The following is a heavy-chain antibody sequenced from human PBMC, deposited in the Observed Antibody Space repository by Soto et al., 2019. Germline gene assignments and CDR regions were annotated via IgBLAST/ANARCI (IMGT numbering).Heavy chain of an antibody. D-gene: IGHD5-12*01. CDR2: IIPIFGTA. V-gene: IGHV1-69*13. CDR3: ARGIVSGYNFESYYYYGMDV. J-gene: IGHJ6*02. CDR1: GGTFSSYA. Sequence: SVKVSCKASGGTFSSYAISWVRQAPGQGLEWMGGIIPIFGTANYAQKFQGRVTITADESTSTAYMELSSLRSEDTAVYYCARGIVSGYNFESYYYYGMDVWGQGTTVTVSS.